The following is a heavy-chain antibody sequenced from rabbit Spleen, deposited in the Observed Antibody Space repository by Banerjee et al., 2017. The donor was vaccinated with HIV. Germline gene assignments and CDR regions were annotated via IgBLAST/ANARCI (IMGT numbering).Heavy chain of an antibody. CDR3: AREYPTDSSVYTPFNL. J-gene: IGHJ4*01. CDR1: GIDFSSGYW. Sequence: QSLEESGGDLVKPGASLTLTCKASGIDFSSGYWICWVRQAPGKGLEWIACIYTGSSGKTYYASWAKGRFTISKTSSTTVTLQMTSLTAADTATYFCAREYPTDSSVYTPFNLWGPGTLVTVS. V-gene: IGHV1S40*01. CDR2: IYTGSSGKT. D-gene: IGHD8-1*01.